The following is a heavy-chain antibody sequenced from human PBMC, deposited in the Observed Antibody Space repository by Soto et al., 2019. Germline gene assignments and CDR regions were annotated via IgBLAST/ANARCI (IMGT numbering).Heavy chain of an antibody. V-gene: IGHV3-48*02. CDR1: GFTFSSYT. Sequence: EVQLVESGGGLVQPGGSLRLSCAASGFTFSSYTMNWVRLAQGKGLAWVSYISSSSSTIYYADSVKGRFTISRDNAKNSLYLQMNSLRDEDTAVYYCAREGGIAVPGTSGDYWGQGTLVSVSS. CDR3: AREGGIAVPGTSGDY. D-gene: IGHD6-19*01. CDR2: ISSSSSTI. J-gene: IGHJ4*02.